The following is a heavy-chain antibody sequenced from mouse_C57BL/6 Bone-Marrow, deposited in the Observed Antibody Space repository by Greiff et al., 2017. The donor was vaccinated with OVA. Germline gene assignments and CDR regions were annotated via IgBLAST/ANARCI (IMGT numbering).Heavy chain of an antibody. Sequence: DVKLQESGGDLVKPGGSLKLSCAASGFTFSSYGMSWVRQTPDKRLEWVATISSGGSYTYYPDSVKGRFTISRDNAKNTLYLQMSSLKSEDTAMYYCARHYYDYDAWFAYWGQGTLVTVSA. CDR3: ARHYYDYDAWFAY. J-gene: IGHJ3*01. CDR1: GFTFSSYG. D-gene: IGHD2-4*01. V-gene: IGHV5-6*02. CDR2: ISSGGSYT.